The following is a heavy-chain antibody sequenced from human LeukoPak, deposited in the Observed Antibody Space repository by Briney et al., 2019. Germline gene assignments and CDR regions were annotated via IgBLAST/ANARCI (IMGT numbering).Heavy chain of an antibody. CDR2: IYYSGST. CDR1: GGSISSYY. Sequence: SETLSLTCTVSGGSISSYYWSWIRQPPGKGLEWIGYIYYSGSTNYNPSLKSRVTISVDTSKNQFSLKLSSVTAADTAVYYCARVHRIMITFGGVIGRNWFDPWGQGTLVTVSS. D-gene: IGHD3-16*02. V-gene: IGHV4-59*12. CDR3: ARVHRIMITFGGVIGRNWFDP. J-gene: IGHJ5*02.